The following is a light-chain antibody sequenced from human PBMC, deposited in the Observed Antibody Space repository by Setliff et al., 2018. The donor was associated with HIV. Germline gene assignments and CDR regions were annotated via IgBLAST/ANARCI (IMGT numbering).Light chain of an antibody. CDR2: DVS. CDR3: SSFAGRLHV. J-gene: IGLJ1*01. V-gene: IGLV2-11*01. Sequence: QSVLAQPRSVSGSPRQSVTISCSGTNSAVGYDYVSWYQQHPGKAPTLIIYDVSQRPSGVPARFSGSTSANTASLTISGLQAEDEADYYCSSFAGRLHVFGTGTKVTVL. CDR1: NSAVGYDY.